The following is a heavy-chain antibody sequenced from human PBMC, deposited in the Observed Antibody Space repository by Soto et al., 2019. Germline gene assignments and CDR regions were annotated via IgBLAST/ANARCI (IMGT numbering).Heavy chain of an antibody. J-gene: IGHJ5*02. CDR2: ISGSGGST. V-gene: IGHV3-23*01. CDR3: AKDKGTLGSSSWYPPRWFDP. CDR1: GFTFSSYA. D-gene: IGHD6-13*01. Sequence: GGSLRLSCAASGFTFSSYAMSWVRQAPGKGLEWVSAISGSGGSTYYADSVKGRFTISRDNSKNTLYLQMNSLGAEDTAVYYCAKDKGTLGSSSWYPPRWFDPWGQGTLVTVSS.